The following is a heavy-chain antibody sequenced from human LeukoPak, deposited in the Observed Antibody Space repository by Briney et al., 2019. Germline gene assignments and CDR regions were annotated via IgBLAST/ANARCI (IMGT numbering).Heavy chain of an antibody. J-gene: IGHJ4*02. V-gene: IGHV1-2*02. CDR2: INPNSGGT. CDR1: GYTFTGYY. D-gene: IGHD3-16*01. CDR3: VRDLMTTQTWDFDY. Sequence: ASVKVSCKASGYTFTGYYMHWVRQAPGQGLEWMGWINPNSGGTNYAQNFQGRVTVTRDTSISTAYMELSSLESDDTAVYYCVRDLMTTQTWDFDYWGQGTLVSVSS.